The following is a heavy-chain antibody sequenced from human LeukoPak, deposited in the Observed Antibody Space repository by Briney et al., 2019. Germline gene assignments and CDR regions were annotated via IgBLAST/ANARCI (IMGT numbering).Heavy chain of an antibody. V-gene: IGHV4-39*01. CDR2: IYYSGNT. Sequence: SETLSLTCTVSDGSISSSSYYWGWIRQPPGKGLEWIGSIYYSGNTSSNPALKSRVTISVDTSKNQFSLRLTSVTAADTAVYYCARGSNVIDYWGQGTLVTVSS. CDR3: ARGSNVIDY. D-gene: IGHD2/OR15-2a*01. CDR1: DGSISSSSYY. J-gene: IGHJ4*02.